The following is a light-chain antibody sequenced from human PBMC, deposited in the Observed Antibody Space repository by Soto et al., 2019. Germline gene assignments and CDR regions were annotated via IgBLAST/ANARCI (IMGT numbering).Light chain of an antibody. CDR2: EAS. J-gene: IGKJ1*01. CDR1: QSISSW. Sequence: DIPMTQSPSTLSASVGDRVTITCRASQSISSWLAWYQQKPGKAPILLMYEASGLESGVPSRFSGSGSGTEFTLTISSRQPDDFATYYCQLYNSYPWTFCPGTNVDIK. CDR3: QLYNSYPWT. V-gene: IGKV1-5*01.